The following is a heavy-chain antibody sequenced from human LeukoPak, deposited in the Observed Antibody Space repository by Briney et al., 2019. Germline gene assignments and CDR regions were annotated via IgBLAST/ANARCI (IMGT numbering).Heavy chain of an antibody. J-gene: IGHJ6*02. V-gene: IGHV3-23*01. CDR2: ISGNGGST. CDR1: GFSFRTYA. CDR3: ARAKRGTPLPIGYYYYAMDV. D-gene: IGHD1-1*01. Sequence: PGRSLRLSCADSGFSFRTYAMNWVRQAPGKGLEWVSGISGNGGSTHYADAVKGRFNISRDNSKNTLFVQMNSLRDEDTAVYFCARAKRGTPLPIGYYYYAMDVWGPGTTVTVSS.